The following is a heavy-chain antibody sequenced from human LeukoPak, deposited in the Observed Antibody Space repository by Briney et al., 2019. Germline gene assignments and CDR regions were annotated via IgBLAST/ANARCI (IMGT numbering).Heavy chain of an antibody. D-gene: IGHD6-19*01. CDR3: TRSFGSGYTQD. Sequence: SQTLSLTCAISGDSVSSSSAAWNWIRQSPSIGLDWLGRTYYRSKWYNDYALSVKSRITINPDTSKNQFSLQLSSVTPEDTAVYYCTRSFGSGYTQDWGQGTLVTVSS. CDR2: TYYRSKWYN. J-gene: IGHJ4*02. V-gene: IGHV6-1*01. CDR1: GDSVSSSSAA.